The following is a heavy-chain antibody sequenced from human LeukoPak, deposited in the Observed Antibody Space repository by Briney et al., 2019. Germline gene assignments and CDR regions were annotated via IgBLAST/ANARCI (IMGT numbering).Heavy chain of an antibody. V-gene: IGHV3-15*01. CDR2: IKRETDGETT. CDR3: TISGSNIDY. J-gene: IGHJ4*02. CDR1: GFTFTYAW. D-gene: IGHD1-26*01. Sequence: GGSLRLSCAASGFTFTYAWMSWVRQAPGKGLEWVGRIKRETDGETTAYGSPVKGRFTISRDDSKKTLFLQINTLKTEDTAIYYCTISGSNIDYWGQGTLVTVSS.